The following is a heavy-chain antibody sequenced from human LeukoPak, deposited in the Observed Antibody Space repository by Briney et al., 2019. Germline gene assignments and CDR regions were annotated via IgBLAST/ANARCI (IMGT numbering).Heavy chain of an antibody. V-gene: IGHV4-39*07. CDR3: ARDQKDDYNYGYYYYMDV. Sequence: PSETLSLTCTVSGDSFTSVTDYWAWIRQPPGKGLEWIATGDYSGGTYYNPSLESRVAISADMSKNQISLQLTSVTGADTAVYYCARDQKDDYNYGYYYYMDVWGTGTTVTVSS. CDR1: GDSFTSVTDY. D-gene: IGHD5-24*01. J-gene: IGHJ6*03. CDR2: GDYSGGT.